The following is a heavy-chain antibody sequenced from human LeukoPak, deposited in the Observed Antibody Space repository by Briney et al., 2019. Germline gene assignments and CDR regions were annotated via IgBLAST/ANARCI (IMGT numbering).Heavy chain of an antibody. D-gene: IGHD5-24*01. CDR3: ARAMAGLDP. J-gene: IGHJ5*02. CDR1: GGSISSYY. CDR2: IYYSGST. Sequence: SETLSLTCTVSGGSISSYYWSWVRQPPGKGLEWIGYIYYSGSTNYNPSLKSRVTISVDTSKNQFSLKLSSVTPADTAVYYCARAMAGLDPWGQGTLVTVSS. V-gene: IGHV4-59*01.